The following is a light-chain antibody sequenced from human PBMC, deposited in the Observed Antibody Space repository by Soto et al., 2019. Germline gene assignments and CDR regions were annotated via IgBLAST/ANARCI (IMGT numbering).Light chain of an antibody. CDR3: KKYNEWTRR. V-gene: IGKV3-15*01. J-gene: IGKJ1*01. CDR1: QSVSSN. CDR2: GAS. Sequence: EVVMTQSPGMLSVYRGEPDTLSCRASQSVSSNLAWYQQRPGQAPRLLIHGASTRATGLPASFSASGSGTELTPTISALQSEAFAFYYCKKYNEWTRRFGQGTKVDI.